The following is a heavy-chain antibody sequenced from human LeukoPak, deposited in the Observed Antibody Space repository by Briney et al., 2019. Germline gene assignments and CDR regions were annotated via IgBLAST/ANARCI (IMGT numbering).Heavy chain of an antibody. J-gene: IGHJ4*02. CDR3: ARVARSGYYYFDY. Sequence: GGSLRLSCAASGFTFSDYYMSWIRQAPGKGLEWVSYISSSGSTMYYADSVKGRFTVSRDNAKNSLYLQMNSLRAEDTAVYYCARVARSGYYYFDYWGQGILVTVSS. V-gene: IGHV3-11*01. D-gene: IGHD3-22*01. CDR2: ISSSGSTM. CDR1: GFTFSDYY.